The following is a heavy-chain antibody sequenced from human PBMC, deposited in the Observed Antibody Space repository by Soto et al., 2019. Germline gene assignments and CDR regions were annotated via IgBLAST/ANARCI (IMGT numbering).Heavy chain of an antibody. CDR3: SGGVGDAF. D-gene: IGHD1-26*01. J-gene: IGHJ4*02. CDR2: INQDGSEK. V-gene: IGHV3-7*04. Sequence: EVHLVESGGGLVQTGGSLRLSCAIFESTVSRDWMNWVRQAPGKGLEWVAHINQDGSEKYYVDSVKGRFTISRDNAKQSLYLQMNGLIPADTAMYYRSGGVGDAFWGQGTLVTVSS. CDR1: ESTVSRDW.